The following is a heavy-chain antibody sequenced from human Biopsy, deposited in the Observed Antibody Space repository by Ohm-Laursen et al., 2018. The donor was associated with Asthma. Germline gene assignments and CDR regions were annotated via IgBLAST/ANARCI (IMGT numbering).Heavy chain of an antibody. V-gene: IGHV3-21*01. Sequence: SLRLSCSAPGFTFSGYTMNWVRQAPGKGLEWVSPITSSSSYIFYADSVKGRFTISRDNPRNSLYLQMNSLRAEDTAVYYCARDAPTGGYIDYWGLGTLVTVSS. CDR3: ARDAPTGGYIDY. CDR1: GFTFSGYT. D-gene: IGHD7-27*01. J-gene: IGHJ4*02. CDR2: ITSSSSYI.